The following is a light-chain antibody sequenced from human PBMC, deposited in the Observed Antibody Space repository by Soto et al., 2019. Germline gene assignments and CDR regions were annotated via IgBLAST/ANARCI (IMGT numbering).Light chain of an antibody. CDR2: EVN. CDR1: SSDIGNYNL. V-gene: IGLV2-23*02. Sequence: QSVLTQPASVSGSPGQSITISCTGTSSDIGNYNLVSWYQQHPGKAPKLMLYEVNKRPSGVSTRFSGSKSVNTASLTISGLQADDEADYYCSSYAGGTNLVFGGGTKLTVL. J-gene: IGLJ3*02. CDR3: SSYAGGTNLV.